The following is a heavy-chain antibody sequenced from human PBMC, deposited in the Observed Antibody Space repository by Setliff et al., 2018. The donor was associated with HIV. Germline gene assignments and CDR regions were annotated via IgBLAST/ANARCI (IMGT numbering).Heavy chain of an antibody. V-gene: IGHV3-53*01. CDR1: KFSVSDNY. CDR2: VHNTDT. D-gene: IGHD3-16*01. Sequence: GGSLRLSCVASKFSVSDNYMGWVRQAPGKGLEWVSFVHNTDTYYANSVKGRFTISRDNSKTMVFLRMNSLRPEDSAMYYCVRGETYAHWPKGDYWGQGTLVTGSS. CDR3: VRGETYAHWPKGDY. J-gene: IGHJ4*02.